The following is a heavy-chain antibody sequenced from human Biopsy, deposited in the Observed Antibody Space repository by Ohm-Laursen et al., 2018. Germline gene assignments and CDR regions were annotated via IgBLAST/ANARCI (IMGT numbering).Heavy chain of an antibody. J-gene: IGHJ5*01. CDR2: IWYDGRNQ. V-gene: IGHV3-33*01. CDR1: GFTFSNYG. Sequence: RSLRLSCTASGFTFSNYGMHWVRQAPGKRLEWVAVIWYDGRNQYYADFVKGRFTISRDNSKNTLYLQMNSLRAEDTAVYFCAREIYPTTIYRPVDSWGPGTLVIVSS. CDR3: AREIYPTTIYRPVDS. D-gene: IGHD3-3*01.